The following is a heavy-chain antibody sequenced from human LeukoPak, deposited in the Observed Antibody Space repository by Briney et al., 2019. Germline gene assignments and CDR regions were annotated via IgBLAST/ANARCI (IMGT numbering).Heavy chain of an antibody. V-gene: IGHV3-9*01. D-gene: IGHD3-10*01. CDR3: AKATMGSGSYLDGMDV. CDR2: ISWNSSSI. Sequence: GRSLRLSCAASGFTFDDYAMHWVRQAPGKGLEWVSGISWNSSSIGYADSVKGRFTISRDNAKNSLYLQMNSLRAEDTALYYCAKATMGSGSYLDGMDVWGQGTTVTVSS. J-gene: IGHJ6*02. CDR1: GFTFDDYA.